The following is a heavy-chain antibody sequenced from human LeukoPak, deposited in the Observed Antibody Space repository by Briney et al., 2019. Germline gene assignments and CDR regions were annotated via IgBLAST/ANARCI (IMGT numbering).Heavy chain of an antibody. V-gene: IGHV3-30*03. CDR3: ARDRLNRAYCGNDCYSAAFDY. J-gene: IGHJ4*02. CDR1: GFIFNNYD. Sequence: QSGGSLRLSCATSGFIFNNYDPHWVRQAPGKGLEWLATISRDGKRQFYTDSVKGRFTISRDDSRNTLYLQMNSLRPEDMAVYYCARDRLNRAYCGNDCYSAAFDYWGQGTLVTVSS. D-gene: IGHD2-21*02. CDR2: ISRDGKRQ.